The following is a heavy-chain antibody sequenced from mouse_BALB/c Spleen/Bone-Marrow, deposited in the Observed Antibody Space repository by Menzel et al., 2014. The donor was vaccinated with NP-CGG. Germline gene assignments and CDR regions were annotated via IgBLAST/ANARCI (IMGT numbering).Heavy chain of an antibody. D-gene: IGHD1-1*01. J-gene: IGHJ2*01. Sequence: DVKLVESGGGLVQPGGSLKLSCAASGFDFSRYWMRWVRQAPGQGLEWIGEINPDSSTINYTPSLRDKFIISRDNAKNTLYLQMSKVRSEDTALYYCARLGYDGNSDYWGQGTTLTASS. CDR1: GFDFSRYW. CDR3: ARLGYDGNSDY. CDR2: INPDSSTI. V-gene: IGHV4-1*02.